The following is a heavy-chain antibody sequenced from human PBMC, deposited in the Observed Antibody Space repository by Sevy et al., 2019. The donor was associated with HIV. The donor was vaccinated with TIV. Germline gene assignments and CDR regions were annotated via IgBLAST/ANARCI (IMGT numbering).Heavy chain of an antibody. V-gene: IGHV3-21*01. J-gene: IGHJ4*02. CDR3: ASGSLDSTGYPFDY. CDR1: GFTFSIYT. CDR2: ISSSSTYI. D-gene: IGHD3-22*01. Sequence: GGSQRLSCAASGFTFSIYTMNWVRQAPGKGLEWVSSISSSSTYIYYADSVRGRFTISRDNAKNSLYLQMHSLRAEDTAVYYCASGSLDSTGYPFDYWGQGTLVTVSS.